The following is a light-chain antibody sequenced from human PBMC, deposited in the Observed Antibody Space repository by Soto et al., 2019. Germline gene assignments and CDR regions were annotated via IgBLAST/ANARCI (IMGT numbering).Light chain of an antibody. J-gene: IGKJ1*01. V-gene: IGKV3-20*01. CDR2: STS. Sequence: EIVLTQSPDTLSLSPGERATLSSRASQRVSSDSLAWYQQQPGQAPRLLIYSTSNRATGIPDRFSGSGSGTDFTLTIRRLEPEDFALYYCQQYGRSQTFGQGTKVDIK. CDR1: QRVSSDS. CDR3: QQYGRSQT.